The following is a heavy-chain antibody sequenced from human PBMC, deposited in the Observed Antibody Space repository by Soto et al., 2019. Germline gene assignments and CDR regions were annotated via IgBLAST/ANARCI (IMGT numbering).Heavy chain of an antibody. J-gene: IGHJ4*02. V-gene: IGHV1-69*08. D-gene: IGHD2-2*01. CDR3: ARDRYCSSTSCSRFDY. Sequence: QVQLVQSGAEVKKPGSSVKVSCKASGGTFSSYTISWVRQAPGQGLEWMGRIIPILGIANYAQKFQGRVTITADKXTXXAYMELSSLRSEDTAVYYCARDRYCSSTSCSRFDYWGQGPLVTVSS. CDR1: GGTFSSYT. CDR2: IIPILGIA.